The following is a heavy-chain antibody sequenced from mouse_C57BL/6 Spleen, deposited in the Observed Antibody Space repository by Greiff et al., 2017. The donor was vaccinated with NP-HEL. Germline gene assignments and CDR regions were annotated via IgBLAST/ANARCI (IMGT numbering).Heavy chain of an antibody. CDR2: IWSDGST. Sequence: VQLQQSGPGLVAPSQSLSITCTVSGFSLTSYGVHWVRQPPGKGLEWLVVIWSDGSTTYNSALKSRLSISKDNSKSQVFLKMNSLQTDDTAMYYCARHDSNYYAMDYWGQGTSVTVSS. J-gene: IGHJ4*01. CDR1: GFSLTSYG. D-gene: IGHD2-5*01. V-gene: IGHV2-6-1*01. CDR3: ARHDSNYYAMDY.